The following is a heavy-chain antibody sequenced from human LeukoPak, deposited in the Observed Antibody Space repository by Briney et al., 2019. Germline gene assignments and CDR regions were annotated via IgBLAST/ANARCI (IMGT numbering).Heavy chain of an antibody. V-gene: IGHV4-59*01. CDR2: IYYSGST. CDR1: GGFISSYC. J-gene: IGHJ4*02. CDR3: ARGGGDY. Sequence: SETLSLICTVSGGFISSYCWSWIRQPPGKGLEWIGYIYYSGSTNYNPSLKSRVTISVDTSKNQFSLKLSSVAAADTAVYYCARGGGDYWGQGTLVTVSS.